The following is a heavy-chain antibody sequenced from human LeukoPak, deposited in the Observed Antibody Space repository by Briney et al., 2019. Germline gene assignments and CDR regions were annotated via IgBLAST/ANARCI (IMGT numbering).Heavy chain of an antibody. CDR3: ATPLDYYDSSGYHQGGD. D-gene: IGHD3-22*01. J-gene: IGHJ4*02. V-gene: IGHV3-9*01. CDR1: GFTFDDYA. CDR2: ISWNSGSI. Sequence: GGSLRLSCAASGFTFDDYAMHWVRQAPGKGLEWVSGISWNSGSIGYADSVKGRFTISRDNAKNSLYLQMNSLRAEDTAVYYCATPLDYYDSSGYHQGGDWGQGTLVTVSS.